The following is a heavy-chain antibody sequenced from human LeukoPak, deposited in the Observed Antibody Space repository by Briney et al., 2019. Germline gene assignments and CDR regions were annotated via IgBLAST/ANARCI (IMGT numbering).Heavy chain of an antibody. V-gene: IGHV1-46*01. D-gene: IGHD3-22*01. CDR3: ARDQPDDTTFDY. CDR2: INPSGGST. J-gene: IGHJ4*02. CDR1: GYTFTSYY. Sequence: ASVKVSCKASGYTFTSYYMHWVRQAPGPGLELMGIINPSGGSTSYAQKFQGRVTMTRDMSTSTVYMELSSLRSEDTAVYYCARDQPDDTTFDYWGQGTLVTVSS.